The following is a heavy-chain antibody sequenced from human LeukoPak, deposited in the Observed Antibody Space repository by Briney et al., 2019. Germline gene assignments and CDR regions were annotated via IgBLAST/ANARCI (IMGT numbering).Heavy chain of an antibody. CDR3: AKGNYDYVWGSYRS. CDR2: ISYDGSNK. CDR1: GFTFSSYG. J-gene: IGHJ4*02. V-gene: IGHV3-30*18. D-gene: IGHD3-16*02. Sequence: GRSLRLSCAASGFTFSSYGMHWVRQAPGKGLEWVAVISYDGSNKYYADSVKGRFTISRDNSKNTLYLQMNSLRAVDTAVYYCAKGNYDYVWGSYRSWGQGTLVTVSS.